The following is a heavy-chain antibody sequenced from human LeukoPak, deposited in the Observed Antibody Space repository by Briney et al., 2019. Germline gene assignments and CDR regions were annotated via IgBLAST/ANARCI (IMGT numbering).Heavy chain of an antibody. Sequence: PSETLSLTCTVSGGSISSYYWSWIRQPPGKGLEWIGYIYYSGSTNYNPSLKSRVTISVYTSKNQFSLKLSSVTAADTAVYYCAGSRGYSYGYGLLSAFDIWGQGTMVTASS. D-gene: IGHD5-18*01. CDR2: IYYSGST. J-gene: IGHJ3*02. V-gene: IGHV4-59*01. CDR3: AGSRGYSYGYGLLSAFDI. CDR1: GGSISSYY.